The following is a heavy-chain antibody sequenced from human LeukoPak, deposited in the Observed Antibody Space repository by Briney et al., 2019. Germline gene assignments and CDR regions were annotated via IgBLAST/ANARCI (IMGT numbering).Heavy chain of an antibody. J-gene: IGHJ5*02. CDR2: INHSGST. Sequence: SGTLSLTCAVYGGSFSGYYWGWIRQPPGKGLEWIGEINHSGSTNYNPSLKSRVTISVDTSKNQFSLKLSSVTAADTAVYYCARAGRPGIAAAGKIWFDPWGQGTLVTVSS. V-gene: IGHV4-34*01. D-gene: IGHD6-13*01. CDR3: ARAGRPGIAAAGKIWFDP. CDR1: GGSFSGYY.